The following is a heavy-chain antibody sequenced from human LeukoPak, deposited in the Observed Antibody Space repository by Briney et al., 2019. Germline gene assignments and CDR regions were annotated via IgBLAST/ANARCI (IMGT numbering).Heavy chain of an antibody. J-gene: IGHJ4*02. CDR2: ISGSGGST. CDR1: GGSISSYY. V-gene: IGHV3-23*01. CDR3: ASFGVVTHFDY. D-gene: IGHD3-3*01. Sequence: PSETLSLTCTVSGGSISSYYWSWVRQAPGKGLEWVSAISGSGGSTYYADSVKGRFTISRDNSKNTLYLQMNSLRAEDTAVYYCASFGVVTHFDYWGQGTLVTVSS.